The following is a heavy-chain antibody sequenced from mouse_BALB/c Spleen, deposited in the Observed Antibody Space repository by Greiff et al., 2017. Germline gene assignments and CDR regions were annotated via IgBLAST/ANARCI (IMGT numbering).Heavy chain of an antibody. J-gene: IGHJ4*01. D-gene: IGHD1-1*01. CDR2: ISYSGST. V-gene: IGHV3-8*02. Sequence: VKVEESGPSLVKPSQTLSLTCSVTGDSITSGYWNWIRKFPGNKLEYMGYISYSGSTYYNPSLKSRISITRDTSKNQYYLQLNSVTTEDTATYYCARYYGSSYYYAMDYWGQGTSVTVSS. CDR1: GDSITSGY. CDR3: ARYYGSSYYYAMDY.